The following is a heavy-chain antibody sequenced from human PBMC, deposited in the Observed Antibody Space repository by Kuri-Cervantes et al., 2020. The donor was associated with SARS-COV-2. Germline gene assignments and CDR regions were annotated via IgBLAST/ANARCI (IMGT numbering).Heavy chain of an antibody. CDR1: GFTFSSYS. J-gene: IGHJ4*02. CDR3: AVPKGNDYYGSGSYDY. CDR2: ISSSSSYI. Sequence: GGSLRLSCAASGFTFSSYSMNWVRQAPGKGLEWVSSISSSSSYIYYADSVKGRFTISRDNAKNSLYLQMNSLRAEDTAVYYCAVPKGNDYYGSGSYDYWGQGILVTVSS. V-gene: IGHV3-21*01. D-gene: IGHD3-10*01.